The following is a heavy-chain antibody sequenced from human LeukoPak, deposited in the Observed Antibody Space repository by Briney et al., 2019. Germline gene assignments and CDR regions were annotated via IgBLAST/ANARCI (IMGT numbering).Heavy chain of an antibody. V-gene: IGHV3-53*04. D-gene: IGHD2-8*01. CDR2: IYSGGST. Sequence: GGSLRLSCAVSGFTVSSNYMSWVRQPPGKGLEWVSVIYSGGSTYYADSVKGRFTISRHDSRDTLYPQMNSLRVEDTAVYYCARDLSGVNPFDYWGQGTLVTVSS. J-gene: IGHJ4*02. CDR3: ARDLSGVNPFDY. CDR1: GFTVSSNY.